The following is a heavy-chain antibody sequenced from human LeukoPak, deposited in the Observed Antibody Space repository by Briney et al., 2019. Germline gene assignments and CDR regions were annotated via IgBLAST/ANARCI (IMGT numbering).Heavy chain of an antibody. V-gene: IGHV3-66*02. D-gene: IGHD2-21*01. J-gene: IGHJ4*01. CDR1: GFTISSNY. CDR3: AKGLMGSRWMVVY. Sequence: AGSLILSCAASGFTISSNYMSWVRQPPGKGLEGVSEIYCDGSTYYADSVKGRFTISRDNFKNKLYLKMNCLTPEDTAVYYCAKGLMGSRWMVVYWG. CDR2: IYCDGST.